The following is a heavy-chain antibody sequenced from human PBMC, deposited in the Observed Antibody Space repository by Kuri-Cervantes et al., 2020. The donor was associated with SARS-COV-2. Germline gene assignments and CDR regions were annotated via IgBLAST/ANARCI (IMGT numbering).Heavy chain of an antibody. CDR3: AKDQHGIVVVLAAIDY. D-gene: IGHD2-15*01. CDR1: GFTFRNYG. J-gene: IGHJ4*02. Sequence: GGSLRLSCAASGFTFRNYGMHWVRQAPGKGLEWVAFIRYDGGKKYYADSVKGRLTISRDNSKNTLYLQMNSLRAEDTAIYYCAKDQHGIVVVLAAIDYWGQGTLVTVSS. CDR2: IRYDGGKK. V-gene: IGHV3-30*02.